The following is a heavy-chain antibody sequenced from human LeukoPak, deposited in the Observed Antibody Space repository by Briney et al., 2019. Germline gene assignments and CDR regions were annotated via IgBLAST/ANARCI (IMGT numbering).Heavy chain of an antibody. D-gene: IGHD4-23*01. CDR3: ATIAMTTVVTTIDY. CDR2: ILYSGRT. CDR1: GGSISTTLYY. J-gene: IGHJ4*02. Sequence: PSETLSLTCTVSGGSISTTLYYWSWIRQPPGKGLEWIGSILYSGRTYNNPSLKRRVTTSVDTSKNQFSLSLSSVTAADTAVYYCATIAMTTVVTTIDYWGQGTLVTVSS. V-gene: IGHV4-39*01.